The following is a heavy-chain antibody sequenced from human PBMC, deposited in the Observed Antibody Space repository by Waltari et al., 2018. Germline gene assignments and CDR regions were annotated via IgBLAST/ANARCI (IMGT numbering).Heavy chain of an antibody. J-gene: IGHJ4*02. Sequence: VQLVQSGAEVKKPGSSVRVSCKTSGDVFENYAISWVRQAPGKGLEWMGVIIPMFNKPNYAQRFEGTVTITADESTSTGYMELTGLTSEDTAIYYCARGSKFGDYGDLDYWGQGTLVTVS. CDR3: ARGSKFGDYGDLDY. CDR1: GDVFENYA. D-gene: IGHD4-17*01. V-gene: IGHV1-69*01. CDR2: IIPMFNKP.